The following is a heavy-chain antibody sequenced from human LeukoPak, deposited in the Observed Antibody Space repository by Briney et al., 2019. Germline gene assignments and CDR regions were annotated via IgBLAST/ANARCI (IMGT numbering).Heavy chain of an antibody. CDR2: IIPIFGTA. J-gene: IGHJ4*02. CDR1: GGTFSSYA. CDR3: ARDREYQLRDRLDY. V-gene: IGHV1-69*13. D-gene: IGHD2-2*01. Sequence: ASVKVSCKASGGTFSSYAISWVRQAPGQGLEWMGGIIPIFGTANYAQKFQGRVTITADESTSTAYMELSSLRSEDTAVYYCARDREYQLRDRLDYWGQGILVTVSS.